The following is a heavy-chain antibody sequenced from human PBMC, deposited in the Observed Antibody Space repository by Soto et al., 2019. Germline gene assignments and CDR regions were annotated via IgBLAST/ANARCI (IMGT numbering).Heavy chain of an antibody. CDR3: GRGGGGGISFSPHVWFPSDGIDI. CDR1: GYSFSTCG. D-gene: IGHD3-16*02. J-gene: IGHJ3*02. Sequence: QVQLVQSGAELKRPGASVKVSCKASGYSFSTCGITWVRQAPGQGLEWMGWISGHDDKTKLAENFQGRVTMTTDTTTSGAYKEMRSLKSGDTAVYYCGRGGGGGISFSPHVWFPSDGIDIWGQGTMVTVSS. V-gene: IGHV1-18*01. CDR2: ISGHDDKT.